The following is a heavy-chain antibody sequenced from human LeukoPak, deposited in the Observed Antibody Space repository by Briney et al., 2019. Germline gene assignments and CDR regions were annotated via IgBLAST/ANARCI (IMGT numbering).Heavy chain of an antibody. CDR3: ARARGYSGYHPIDY. Sequence: SVKVSCKTSGYTFTRYDINWVRQAPGQGLEWMGGIIPIFGTANYAQNFQGRVTMTRDTSTSTVYMELSSLRSEDTAVYFCARARGYSGYHPIDYWGQGTLVTVSS. J-gene: IGHJ4*02. CDR1: GYTFTRYD. D-gene: IGHD5-12*01. CDR2: IIPIFGTA. V-gene: IGHV1-69*05.